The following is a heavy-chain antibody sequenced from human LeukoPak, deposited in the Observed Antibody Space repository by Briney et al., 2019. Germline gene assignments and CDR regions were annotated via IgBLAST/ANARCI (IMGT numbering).Heavy chain of an antibody. CDR3: ARASSLYYDSSGYFDAFDI. CDR2: INPSGGST. D-gene: IGHD3-22*01. Sequence: GASVKVSCKASGYTFTSYYMHWVRQAPGQGLEWMGIINPSGGSTSYAQKFQGRVTMTRDTSTSTVYMGLSSLRSEDTAVYYCARASSLYYDSSGYFDAFDIWGQGTMVTVSS. V-gene: IGHV1-46*01. J-gene: IGHJ3*02. CDR1: GYTFTSYY.